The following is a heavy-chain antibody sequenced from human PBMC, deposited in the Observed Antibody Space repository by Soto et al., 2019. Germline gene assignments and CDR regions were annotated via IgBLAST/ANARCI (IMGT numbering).Heavy chain of an antibody. CDR1: GGSISSYY. V-gene: IGHV4-59*08. CDR2: VHHSWGS. CDR3: ARQGFGPLHGLVDV. Sequence: QVQLQESGTGLVKPSETMSLSCTVSGGSISSYYWSWFRQSPGKRMEWIGYVHHSWGSSYNPSLQSRVAISLDTSKSQFSLKVTSVTATDTAVYYCARQGFGPLHGLVDVWGQGTTVIVSS. D-gene: IGHD3-10*01. J-gene: IGHJ6*02.